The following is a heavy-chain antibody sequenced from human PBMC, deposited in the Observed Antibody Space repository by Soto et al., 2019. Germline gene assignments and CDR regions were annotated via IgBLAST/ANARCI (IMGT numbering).Heavy chain of an antibody. Sequence: GESLKISCKGSGYSFTSYWTSWVRQMPGKGLEWMGRIDPSDSYTNYSPSFQGHVTISADKSISTAYLQWSSLKASDTAMYYCARHRANYYGSGSYYTSYYYYYGMDVWGQGTTVTVSS. CDR2: IDPSDSYT. CDR3: ARHRANYYGSGSYYTSYYYYYGMDV. CDR1: GYSFTSYW. D-gene: IGHD3-10*01. V-gene: IGHV5-10-1*01. J-gene: IGHJ6*02.